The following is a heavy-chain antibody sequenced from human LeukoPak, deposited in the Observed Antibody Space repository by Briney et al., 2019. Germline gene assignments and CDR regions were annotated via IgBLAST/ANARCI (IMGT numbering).Heavy chain of an antibody. Sequence: PGGSLRLSCAASGFTFSSYAMSWVRQAPGKGLECVSTISGSLGSTYYADSVKGRFTISRDNSKNTLYLQMNSLRAEDTALYYCARVTVYYDSSGYFDYWGQGALVTVSS. CDR2: ISGSLGST. V-gene: IGHV3-23*01. J-gene: IGHJ4*02. CDR3: ARVTVYYDSSGYFDY. CDR1: GFTFSSYA. D-gene: IGHD3-22*01.